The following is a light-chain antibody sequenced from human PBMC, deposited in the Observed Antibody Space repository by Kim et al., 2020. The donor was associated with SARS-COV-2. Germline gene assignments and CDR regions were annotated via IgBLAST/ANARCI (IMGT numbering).Light chain of an antibody. V-gene: IGKV3-20*01. CDR2: GAS. J-gene: IGKJ4*01. Sequence: SPGDRATLSCRASQSVISSYLAWYQQKPGQAPRLVIYGASSRATGIPDRFSVSGSGTDFTLTISRLEPEDFAVYYCQQYVNSLLTFGGGTKVEIK. CDR3: QQYVNSLLT. CDR1: QSVISSY.